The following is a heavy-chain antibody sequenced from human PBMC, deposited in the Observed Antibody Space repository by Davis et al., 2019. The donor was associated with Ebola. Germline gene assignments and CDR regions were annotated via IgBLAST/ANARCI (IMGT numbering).Heavy chain of an antibody. V-gene: IGHV1-8*01. Sequence: ASVKVSCKASGYTFSSYDIHWVRQATGQGLEWMGWMSPNSGDTAYAQKFQGRLTVTRNTSISTTYMELSSLRSEDTAVHYCARDRYSDGRGHFFEQSHWDQGTLVTVSS. CDR2: MSPNSGDT. CDR1: GYTFSSYD. CDR3: ARDRYSDGRGHFFEQSH. D-gene: IGHD3-22*01. J-gene: IGHJ4*02.